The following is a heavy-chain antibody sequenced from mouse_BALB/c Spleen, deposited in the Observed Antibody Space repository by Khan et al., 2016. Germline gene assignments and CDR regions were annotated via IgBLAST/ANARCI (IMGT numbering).Heavy chain of an antibody. V-gene: IGHV9-3*02. CDR2: INTNTGEP. J-gene: IGHJ2*01. Sequence: QIQLVQSGPELKKPGETVKISCKASGYTFTNYGMNWVKQAPGKGLKWMGWINTNTGEPTYDEEFKGRFAFSWETSASTAYLQINILKNEDTATXCCTYSFYFAYWGPGPTLTVSS. CDR1: GYTFTNYG. D-gene: IGHD2-12*01. CDR3: TYSFYFAY.